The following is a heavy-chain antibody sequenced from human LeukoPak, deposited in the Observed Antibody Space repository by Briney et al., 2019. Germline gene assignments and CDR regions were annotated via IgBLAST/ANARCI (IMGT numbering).Heavy chain of an antibody. V-gene: IGHV3-13*01. CDR2: IGTAGDT. J-gene: IGHJ6*02. CDR1: GFTFTSYD. Sequence: GRSLRLSCAASGFTFTSYDMHWVRQATGKGLEWVSAIGTAGDTYYPGSVKGRFTISRENAKNSLYLQMNSLRAEDTAVYYCARAVAHYDILTGFRYYYGMDVWGQGTTVTVSS. D-gene: IGHD3-9*01. CDR3: ARAVAHYDILTGFRYYYGMDV.